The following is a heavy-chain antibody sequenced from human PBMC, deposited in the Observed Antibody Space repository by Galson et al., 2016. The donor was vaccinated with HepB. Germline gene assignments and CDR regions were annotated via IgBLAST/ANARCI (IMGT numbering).Heavy chain of an antibody. V-gene: IGHV3-23*01. D-gene: IGHD3-10*01. Sequence: SLRLSCAASGFTFSTSVMSWVRQAPGKVLEWVSTVTGNGGATYYADSVKGRFTISIDNSKNTLYLQMNSLRVEDTAVYYCAKRGLGSEMYYLGYWGQGTLVTVSS. CDR3: AKRGLGSEMYYLGY. J-gene: IGHJ4*02. CDR1: GFTFSTSV. CDR2: VTGNGGAT.